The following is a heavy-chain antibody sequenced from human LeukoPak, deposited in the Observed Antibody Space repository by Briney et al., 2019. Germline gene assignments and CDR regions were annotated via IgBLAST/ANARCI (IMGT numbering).Heavy chain of an antibody. CDR2: IYYSGST. CDR1: GGSISSYY. V-gene: IGHV4-39*07. J-gene: IGHJ6*03. CDR3: ARTGRGGWNDYYYYMDV. D-gene: IGHD1-1*01. Sequence: PSETLSLTCTVSGGSISSYYWGWIRQPPGKGLEWIGSIYYSGSTYYNPSLKSRVTISVDTSKNQFSLKLSSVTAADTAVYYCARTGRGGWNDYYYYMDVWGKGTTVTVSS.